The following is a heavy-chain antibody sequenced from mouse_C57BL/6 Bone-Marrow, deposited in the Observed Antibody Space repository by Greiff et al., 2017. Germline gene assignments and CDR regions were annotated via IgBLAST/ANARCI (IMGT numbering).Heavy chain of an antibody. CDR2: IDPENGDT. CDR1: GFNIKDDY. Sequence: VQLQQSGAELVRPGASVKLSCTASGFNIKDDYMHWVKQRPEQGLEWIGWIDPENGDTEYASKFQGKATLTADKSSSTAYMELRSLTSEDSAVYFCAGTTAPFAYWGQGTLVTVSA. V-gene: IGHV14-4*01. D-gene: IGHD1-2*01. J-gene: IGHJ3*01. CDR3: AGTTAPFAY.